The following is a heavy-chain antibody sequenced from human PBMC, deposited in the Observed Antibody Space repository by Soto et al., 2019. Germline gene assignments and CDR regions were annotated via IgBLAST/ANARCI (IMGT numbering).Heavy chain of an antibody. J-gene: IGHJ4*02. CDR1: GGSISSSSYY. CDR3: ARRRADYYGSGSYYPFDY. D-gene: IGHD3-10*01. CDR2: IYYSGST. V-gene: IGHV4-39*01. Sequence: QLQLQESGPGLVKPSETLSLTCTVSGGSISSSSYYWGWIRQPPGKGLEWIGSIYYSGSTYYNPSLKSRVTMSVDPSKNQFCLKLSSVTAADTAVYYCARRRADYYGSGSYYPFDYWGQGTLVTVSS.